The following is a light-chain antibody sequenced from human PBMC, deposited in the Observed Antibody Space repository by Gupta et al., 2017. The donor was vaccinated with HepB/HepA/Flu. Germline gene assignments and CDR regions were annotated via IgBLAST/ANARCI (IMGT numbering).Light chain of an antibody. CDR1: QSISSY. J-gene: IGKJ2*03. CDR3: QQSYSTPRSS. V-gene: IGKV1-39*01. CDR2: AAS. Sequence: DIQMTQSPSSLSASVGDRVNITCRASQSISSYLNWYQQKPGKAPKLLIYAASSLQSGVPSRFSGSGSGTDFTLTISSLQPEDFATYYCQQSYSTPRSSFGQGTKLEIK.